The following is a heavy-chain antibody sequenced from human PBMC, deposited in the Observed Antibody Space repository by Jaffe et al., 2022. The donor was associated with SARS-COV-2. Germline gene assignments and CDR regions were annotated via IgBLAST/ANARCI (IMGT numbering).Heavy chain of an antibody. V-gene: IGHV3-23*04. J-gene: IGHJ5*02. Sequence: EVQLVESGGGLVQPGGSLRLSCAASGFTFSSYAMSWVRQAPGKGLEWVSAISGSGGSTYYADSVKGRFTISRDNSKNTLYLQMNSLRAEDTAVYYCAKVDCSSTSCYWDNWFDPWGQGTLVTVSS. CDR3: AKVDCSSTSCYWDNWFDP. CDR2: ISGSGGST. CDR1: GFTFSSYA. D-gene: IGHD2-2*01.